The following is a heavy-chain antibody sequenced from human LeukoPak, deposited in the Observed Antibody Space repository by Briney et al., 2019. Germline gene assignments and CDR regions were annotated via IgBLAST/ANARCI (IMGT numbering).Heavy chain of an antibody. CDR2: IILIFGTA. V-gene: IGHV1-69*13. Sequence: SVKVSCKASGGTFSSYAISWVRQAPGQGLEWMGGIILIFGTANYAQKFQGRVTITADESTSTAYMELSSLRSEDTAVYYCARVGNHCSSTSCTYYYYYMDVWGKGTTVTVSS. J-gene: IGHJ6*03. D-gene: IGHD2-2*01. CDR3: ARVGNHCSSTSCTYYYYYMDV. CDR1: GGTFSSYA.